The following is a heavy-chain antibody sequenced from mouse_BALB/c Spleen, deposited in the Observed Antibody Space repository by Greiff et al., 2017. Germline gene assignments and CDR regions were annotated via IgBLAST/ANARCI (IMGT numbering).Heavy chain of an antibody. V-gene: IGHV5-6*01. CDR3: ARQGVLRRYFDY. D-gene: IGHD2-4*01. CDR1: GFTFSSYG. J-gene: IGHJ2*01. CDR2: ISSGGSYT. Sequence: EVKVVESGGDLVKPGGSLKLSCAASGFTFSSYGMSWVRQTPDKRLEWVATISSGGSYTYYPDSVKGRFTISRDNAKNTLYLQMSSLKSEDTAMYYCARQGVLRRYFDYWGQGTTLTVSS.